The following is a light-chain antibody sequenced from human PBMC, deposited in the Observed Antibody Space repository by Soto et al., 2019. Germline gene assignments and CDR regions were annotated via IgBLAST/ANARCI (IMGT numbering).Light chain of an antibody. J-gene: IGLJ3*02. Sequence: QPMLTQSPSASASLGASVKLTCTLSSGHNNYAIAWHQQQPEKGPRYLMKLNSDGSHTKGDGIPDRFSGSSSGAERYLTISSLQSEDEADYYCQTWGTGTWVFGGGTKVTVL. V-gene: IGLV4-69*01. CDR1: SGHNNYA. CDR2: LNSDGSH. CDR3: QTWGTGTWV.